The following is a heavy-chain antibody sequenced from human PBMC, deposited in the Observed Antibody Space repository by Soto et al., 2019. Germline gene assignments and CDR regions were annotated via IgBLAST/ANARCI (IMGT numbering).Heavy chain of an antibody. J-gene: IGHJ4*02. CDR1: GYTFTGYY. D-gene: IGHD5-12*01. CDR2: INPNSGGT. Sequence: ASVKVSCKASGYTFTGYYMHSVRQAPGQGLEWMGWINPNSGGTNYAQKFQGRVTMTRDTSISTAYMELSRLRSDDTAVYYCARSPTGSSGYDYYFDYWGQGTLVTVS. CDR3: ARSPTGSSGYDYYFDY. V-gene: IGHV1-2*02.